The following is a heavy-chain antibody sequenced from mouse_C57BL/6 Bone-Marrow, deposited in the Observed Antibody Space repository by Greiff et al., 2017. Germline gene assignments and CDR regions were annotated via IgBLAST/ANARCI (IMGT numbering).Heavy chain of an antibody. CDR1: GYTFTSYW. D-gene: IGHD1-1*01. CDR2: IDPSDSYT. CDR3: ARRDYYGSSLWFAY. J-gene: IGHJ3*01. V-gene: IGHV1-50*01. Sequence: QVQLQQPGAELVQPGASVKLSCKASGYTFTSYWMQWVKQRPGQGLEWIGEIDPSDSYTNYNQKFKGKATLTVDTSSSTAYMQLSSLTSEDSAVYYCARRDYYGSSLWFAYWGQGTLVTVSA.